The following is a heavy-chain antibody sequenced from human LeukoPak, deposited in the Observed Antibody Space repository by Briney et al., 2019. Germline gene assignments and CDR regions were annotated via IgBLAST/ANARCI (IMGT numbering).Heavy chain of an antibody. Sequence: GGSLRLSCATSGFTLYTYAMSWVRQAPGKGLEWVSGITGSGGNRYYADSVKGRFTISRDNSKNTLYLQMNSLRAEDTAVYYCAKDDNYIRFLSWGQGTLVTVSS. CDR1: GFTLYTYA. CDR3: AKDDNYIRFLS. CDR2: ITGSGGNR. D-gene: IGHD3-16*01. J-gene: IGHJ5*02. V-gene: IGHV3-23*01.